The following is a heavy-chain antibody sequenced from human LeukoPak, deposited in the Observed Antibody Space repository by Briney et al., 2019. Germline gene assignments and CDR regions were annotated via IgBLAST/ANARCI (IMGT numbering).Heavy chain of an antibody. CDR1: GFAFTNAW. CDR2: IKSTTDGGTI. Sequence: GGSLRLSCTGSGFAFTNAWMTWVRQAPGKGLEWVGHIKSTTDGGTIVYAAPVEGRFTISRDESKNMIYLQMTNLKTEDTAVYYCTTKLGFIYGEDFWGQGTLVTVSS. D-gene: IGHD4/OR15-4a*01. J-gene: IGHJ4*02. V-gene: IGHV3-15*01. CDR3: TTKLGFIYGEDF.